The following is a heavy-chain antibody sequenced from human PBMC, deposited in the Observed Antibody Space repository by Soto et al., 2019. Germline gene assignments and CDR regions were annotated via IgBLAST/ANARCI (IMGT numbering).Heavy chain of an antibody. J-gene: IGHJ4*02. CDR2: THHSGST. D-gene: IGHD5-12*01. Sequence: SETLSLTCTVSGGSMTSSNWWNWVRQSPGKGLEWIGETHHSGSTNYNPSLKSQVTTSVDTSKNKFSLKLRSVTAADTAVYYCARQRVATIYWGQGALVTVSS. V-gene: IGHV4-4*02. CDR1: GGSMTSSNW. CDR3: ARQRVATIY.